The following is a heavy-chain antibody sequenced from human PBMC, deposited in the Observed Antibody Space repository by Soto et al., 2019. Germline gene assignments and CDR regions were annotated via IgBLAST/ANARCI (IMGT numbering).Heavy chain of an antibody. CDR2: ISGSGGST. CDR3: AKVGSTTGYYYYSMDV. CDR1: GFTFSSYA. D-gene: IGHD1-1*01. V-gene: IGHV3-23*01. J-gene: IGHJ6*01. Sequence: LRLSCAASGFTFSSYAMSWVRQAPGKGLEWVSAISGSGGSTYYADSVKGRFTISRDNSKNTLYLQMNSLRAEDTAVYYCAKVGSTTGYYYYSMDVWGQGSTVTVSS.